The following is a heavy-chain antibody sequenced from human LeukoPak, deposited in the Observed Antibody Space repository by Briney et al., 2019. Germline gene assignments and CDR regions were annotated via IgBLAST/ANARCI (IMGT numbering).Heavy chain of an antibody. J-gene: IGHJ4*02. CDR1: GGSISSGGYS. CDR3: ARGNYYDSSHDY. Sequence: TSSETLSLTCAVSGGSISSGGYSWSWIRQPPGKGPEWIGYIYHSGSTYYNPSLKSRVTISVDRSKNQFSLKLSSVTAADTAVYYCARGNYYDSSHDYWGQGTLVTVSS. CDR2: IYHSGST. D-gene: IGHD3-22*01. V-gene: IGHV4-30-2*01.